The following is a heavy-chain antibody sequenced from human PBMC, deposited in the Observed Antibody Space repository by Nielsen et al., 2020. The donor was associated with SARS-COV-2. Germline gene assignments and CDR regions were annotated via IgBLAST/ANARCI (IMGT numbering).Heavy chain of an antibody. Sequence: ASVKVSCKASGYTFSTSYMHWVRQAPGQRLEWMGWMSAADGRTTYSQKFQGRVTTTRDTSATTVYLELSSLTSEDTAVYYCASDPSYGSSWVYYYDYWGQGTPVTVSS. V-gene: IGHV1-3*01. CDR1: GYTFSTSY. CDR3: ASDPSYGSSWVYYYDY. D-gene: IGHD6-6*01. CDR2: MSAADGRT. J-gene: IGHJ4*02.